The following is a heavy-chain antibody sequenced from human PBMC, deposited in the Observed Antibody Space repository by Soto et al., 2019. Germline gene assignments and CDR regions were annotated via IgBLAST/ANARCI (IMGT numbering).Heavy chain of an antibody. Sequence: SETLSLTCTVSGGSISYEYYHWTWIRQSPGKGLEWIGYIHYSGSIIYNPSFKSRVTLSVDTSKNQFSLQLSSVTAADTAVYFCAREDDGGDRDYYGLDVWGQGTTVTVSS. D-gene: IGHD2-21*02. CDR1: GGSISYEYYH. CDR2: IHYSGSI. V-gene: IGHV4-30-4*08. CDR3: AREDDGGDRDYYGLDV. J-gene: IGHJ6*02.